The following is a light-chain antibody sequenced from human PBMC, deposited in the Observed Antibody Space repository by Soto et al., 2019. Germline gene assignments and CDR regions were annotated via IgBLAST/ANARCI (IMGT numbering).Light chain of an antibody. Sequence: NFMLTQPHSVSESPGKTVTISCTRSSGSIASSYVQWYQLRPGSFPTTVIYEDDQRTAGVPDRFSGSVDTSSNSASLTIYGLDTEDEADYFCQSYDTTLLVFGGGTKLTVL. CDR1: SGSIASSY. CDR2: EDD. J-gene: IGLJ2*01. V-gene: IGLV6-57*01. CDR3: QSYDTTLLV.